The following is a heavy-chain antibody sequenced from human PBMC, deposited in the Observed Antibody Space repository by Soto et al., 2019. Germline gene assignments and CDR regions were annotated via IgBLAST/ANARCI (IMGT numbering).Heavy chain of an antibody. J-gene: IGHJ6*02. CDR1: GYTLTELS. Sequence: GASVKVSCKVSGYTLTELSMHWVRQAPGKGLEWMGGFDPEDGETIYAQKFQGRVTITRDTSAGTAYMELSSLRSEDTAVYYCARAIAVAGIHYYYGMDVWDQGTTVTVSS. D-gene: IGHD6-19*01. CDR3: ARAIAVAGIHYYYGMDV. V-gene: IGHV1-24*01. CDR2: FDPEDGET.